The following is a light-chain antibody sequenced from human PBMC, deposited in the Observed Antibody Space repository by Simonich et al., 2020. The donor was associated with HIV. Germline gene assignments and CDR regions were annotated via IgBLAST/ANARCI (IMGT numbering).Light chain of an antibody. CDR1: SGDVGAYNY. J-gene: IGLJ3*02. CDR3: CSYAGSSTWV. CDR2: DVS. Sequence: QSALTQPASVSGSPGQSITISCTGASGDVGAYNYVSWYQQHPDKAPKLMIYDVSKRPSGVSNRFSGSKSGNTASLTVSGLQAEDEADYYCCSYAGSSTWVFGGGTKLTVL. V-gene: IGLV2-23*02.